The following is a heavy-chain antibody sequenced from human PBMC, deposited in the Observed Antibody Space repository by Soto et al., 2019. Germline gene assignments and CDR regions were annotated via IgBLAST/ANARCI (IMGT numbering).Heavy chain of an antibody. Sequence: ASVKVSCKASGYTFTSYYMHWVRQAPGQGLEWMGIINPSGGSTSYAQKFQGRVTMTRDTSTSTVYMELSSLRSEDTAVYYCARDLSEGENPGDYYYYYMDVWGKGTTVTVSS. CDR1: GYTFTSYY. D-gene: IGHD7-27*01. J-gene: IGHJ6*03. CDR2: INPSGGST. V-gene: IGHV1-46*03. CDR3: ARDLSEGENPGDYYYYYMDV.